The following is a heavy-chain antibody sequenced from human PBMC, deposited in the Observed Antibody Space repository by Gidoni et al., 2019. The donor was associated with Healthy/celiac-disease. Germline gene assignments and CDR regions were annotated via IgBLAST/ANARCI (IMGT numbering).Heavy chain of an antibody. Sequence: QVQLVQSGAEVKKPGSSVKVSCKASGGPFSSYAISWVRQAPGQGLEWMGGIIPIFGTANYAQKFQGRVTITADESTSTAYMELSSLRSEDTAVYYCAAEDSYGGYYYYGMDVWGQGTTVTVSS. J-gene: IGHJ6*02. CDR1: GGPFSSYA. D-gene: IGHD5-18*01. CDR3: AAEDSYGGYYYYGMDV. V-gene: IGHV1-69*01. CDR2: IIPIFGTA.